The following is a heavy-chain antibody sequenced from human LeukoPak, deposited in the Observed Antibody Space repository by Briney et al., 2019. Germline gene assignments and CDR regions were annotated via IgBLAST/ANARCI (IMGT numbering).Heavy chain of an antibody. J-gene: IGHJ6*02. CDR3: ASGIAVADYYYYYGMDV. V-gene: IGHV1-3*01. Sequence: ASVKVSCKASGYTFTSYAMHWVRQAPGQRLEWMGWINAGNGNTKYSQKFQGRVTITRDTSASTAYMELSSLRSEDTAVYYCASGIAVADYYYYYGMDVWGQGTTVTVSS. D-gene: IGHD6-19*01. CDR1: GYTFTSYA. CDR2: INAGNGNT.